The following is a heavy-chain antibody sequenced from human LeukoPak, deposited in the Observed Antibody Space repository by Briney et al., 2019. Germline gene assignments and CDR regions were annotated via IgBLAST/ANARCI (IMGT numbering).Heavy chain of an antibody. J-gene: IGHJ6*03. CDR3: AKDNTTIFTSFYYYMDV. V-gene: IGHV3-30*02. CDR2: IRYDGSNK. Sequence: HPGGSLGLSCAASGFTFSSYGMHWVRQAPGKGLEWVAFIRYDGSNKYYADSVKGRFTISRDNSKNTLYLQMNSLRAEDTAVYYCAKDNTTIFTSFYYYMDVWGKGTTVTVSS. D-gene: IGHD3-3*01. CDR1: GFTFSSYG.